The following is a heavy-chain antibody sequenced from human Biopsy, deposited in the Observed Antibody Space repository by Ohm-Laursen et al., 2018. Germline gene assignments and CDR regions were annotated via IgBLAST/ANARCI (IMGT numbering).Heavy chain of an antibody. CDR3: TRAEAGSGSLLYFDY. J-gene: IGHJ4*02. Sequence: SLRLSCAASEFIFSRFCLYWVRQAPGMGLVWVSRINSDGSSTNYADAVKGRFTISRDNAKNTVFLQMNSLRAEDTAVYYCTRAEAGSGSLLYFDYWGQGTLVTVSS. V-gene: IGHV3-74*01. CDR1: EFIFSRFC. CDR2: INSDGSST. D-gene: IGHD3-10*01.